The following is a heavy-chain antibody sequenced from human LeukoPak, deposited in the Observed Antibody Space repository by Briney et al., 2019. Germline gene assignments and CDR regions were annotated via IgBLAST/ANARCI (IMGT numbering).Heavy chain of an antibody. D-gene: IGHD6-13*01. CDR2: FDPEDGET. V-gene: IGHV1-24*01. CDR3: ARDLGSYSSSWYWENYMDV. CDR1: GYTLTELS. Sequence: ASVKVSCKVSGYTLTELSMHWVRQAPGKGLEWMGGFDPEDGETIYAQKFQGRVTMATDTSTSTAYMELRSLRSDDTAVYYCARDLGSYSSSWYWENYMDVWGKGTTVTVSS. J-gene: IGHJ6*03.